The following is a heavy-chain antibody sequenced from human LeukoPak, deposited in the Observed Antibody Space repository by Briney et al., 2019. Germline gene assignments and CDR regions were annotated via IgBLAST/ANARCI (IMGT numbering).Heavy chain of an antibody. CDR2: IYYSGST. D-gene: IGHD5-18*01. V-gene: IGHV4-59*01. Sequence: SETLSLTCTVSGGSISSYYWSWIRQPPGKGLEWIGYIYYSGSTNYNPSLKSRVTISVDTSKNQFSLKLSSVTAADTAVYYCARTTEGGYTYGYFYYYYMDVWGKGTTVTIPS. J-gene: IGHJ6*03. CDR3: ARTTEGGYTYGYFYYYYMDV. CDR1: GGSISSYY.